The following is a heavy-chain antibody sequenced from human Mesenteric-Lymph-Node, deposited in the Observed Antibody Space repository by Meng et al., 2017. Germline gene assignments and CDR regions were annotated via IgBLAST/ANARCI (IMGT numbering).Heavy chain of an antibody. J-gene: IGHJ4*02. Sequence: QVQLQQSGPVLLETSQTLSLTCAISGDSVSSNSAAWHWIRQSPSRGLEWLGMTCYRSKWYYDYAVSVKSRITINPDTSRNQFSLQLNSVTPEDTAVYYCASWYFNYWGQGTLVTVSS. V-gene: IGHV6-1*01. CDR3: ASWYFNY. CDR1: GDSVSSNSAA. CDR2: TCYRSKWYY.